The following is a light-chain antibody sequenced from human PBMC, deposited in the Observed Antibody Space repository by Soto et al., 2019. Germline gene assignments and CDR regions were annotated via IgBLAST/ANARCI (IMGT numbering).Light chain of an antibody. V-gene: IGLV2-14*01. CDR2: EVT. CDR1: SSDVAGYNY. Sequence: QSALTQPASVSGSPGQSITISCTGTSSDVAGYNYVSWYQQHPGTAPKLIIYEVTNRPSGVSNRFSGSKSGNTASLTISGLQAEDEADYYCSSYTSSSTLVVFGGGTKLTVL. J-gene: IGLJ2*01. CDR3: SSYTSSSTLVV.